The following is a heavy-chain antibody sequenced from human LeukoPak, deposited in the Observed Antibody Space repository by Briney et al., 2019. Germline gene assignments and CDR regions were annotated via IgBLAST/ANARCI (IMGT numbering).Heavy chain of an antibody. V-gene: IGHV4-59*01. CDR3: ARGPPAGYYDSTAYPAWYFDL. CDR2: IYYSGTT. D-gene: IGHD3-22*01. Sequence: SETLSLTCTVSSGSISSYYWSWIRQPPGKGLEWIGDIYYSGTTNYDPSLKSRVTISGDTSKNQFSLKLSSVTAAGTAVYYCARGPPAGYYDSTAYPAWYFDLWGRGTLVTVSS. J-gene: IGHJ2*01. CDR1: SGSISSYY.